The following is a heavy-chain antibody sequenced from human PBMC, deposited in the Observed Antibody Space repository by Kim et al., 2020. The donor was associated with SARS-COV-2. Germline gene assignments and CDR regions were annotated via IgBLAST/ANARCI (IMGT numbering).Heavy chain of an antibody. CDR2: INSDGSST. CDR3: ASVDYYVGGADY. CDR1: GFTFSSYW. Sequence: GGSLRLSCGASGFTFSSYWMHWVRQAPGKGLVWVSRINSDGSSTNYADSVKGRFTISRDNAKNTLSLQMNSLRVEDTAVYYFASVDYYVGGADYWGQGTLFSPSS. D-gene: IGHD3-10*02. J-gene: IGHJ4*02. V-gene: IGHV3-74*01.